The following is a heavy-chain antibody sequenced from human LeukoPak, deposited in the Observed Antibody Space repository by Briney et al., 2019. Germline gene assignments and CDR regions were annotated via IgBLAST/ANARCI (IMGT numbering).Heavy chain of an antibody. J-gene: IGHJ4*02. CDR3: AVVGATTGDY. V-gene: IGHV4-59*01. D-gene: IGHD1-26*01. CDR2: IYYSGST. Sequence: WIGYIYYSGSTNYNPSLKSRVTISVDTSKNQFSLKLSSVTAADTAVYYCAVVGATTGDYWGQGTLVTVSS.